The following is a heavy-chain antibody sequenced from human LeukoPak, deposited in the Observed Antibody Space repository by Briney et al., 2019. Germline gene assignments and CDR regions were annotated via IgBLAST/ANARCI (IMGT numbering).Heavy chain of an antibody. Sequence: PSGTLSLTCAVSGGSISSGGYSWSWIRQPPGKGLEWIEYIYYSGSTNYNPSLKSRVTISVDTSKNQFSLKLSSVTAADAAVYYCSRGGNGYNWYYYYMDVWGKGTTVTVSS. D-gene: IGHD5-24*01. CDR3: SRGGNGYNWYYYYMDV. CDR2: IYYSGST. CDR1: GGSISSGGYS. J-gene: IGHJ6*03. V-gene: IGHV4-61*08.